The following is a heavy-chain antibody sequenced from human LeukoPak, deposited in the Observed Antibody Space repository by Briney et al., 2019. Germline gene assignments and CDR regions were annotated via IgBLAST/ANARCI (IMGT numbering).Heavy chain of an antibody. V-gene: IGHV4-59*01. J-gene: IGHJ5*02. CDR3: AKAGWSSDNWFDP. D-gene: IGHD6-19*01. Sequence: SETLSLTCTVSGGSISSYYWSWIRQPPGKGLEWIGYIYYSGSTNYNPSLKSRVTISVDTSKNQFSLKLSSVTAADTAVYYCAKAGWSSDNWFDPWGQGTLVTVSS. CDR1: GGSISSYY. CDR2: IYYSGST.